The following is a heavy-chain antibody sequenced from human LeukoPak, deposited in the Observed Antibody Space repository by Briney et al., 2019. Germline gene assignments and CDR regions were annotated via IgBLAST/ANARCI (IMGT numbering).Heavy chain of an antibody. Sequence: KSSETLSLTCAVYGGSFSGYYWSWIRQPPGKGLEWIGEINHSGSTNYNPSLKSRVTISVDTSKNQFSLKLSSVTAADTAVYYCARINSFFWSGYHNWFDPWGQGTLVTVSS. CDR2: INHSGST. J-gene: IGHJ5*02. CDR1: GGSFSGYY. V-gene: IGHV4-34*01. CDR3: ARINSFFWSGYHNWFDP. D-gene: IGHD3-3*01.